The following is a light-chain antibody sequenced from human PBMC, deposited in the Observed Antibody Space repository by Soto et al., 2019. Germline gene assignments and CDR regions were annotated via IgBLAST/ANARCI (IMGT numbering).Light chain of an antibody. J-gene: IGKJ1*01. CDR3: QQYANDSWT. CDR2: KAS. V-gene: IGKV1-5*03. CDR1: QSVSSW. Sequence: DIQMTQSPSTLSASVGDRVIITCRASQSVSSWLAWYQQKPGKAPNLLIYKASTLKSGLPSRFSGSGSGTEFTLPISSLQPDDFATYYCQQYANDSWTFGHGTKVEIK.